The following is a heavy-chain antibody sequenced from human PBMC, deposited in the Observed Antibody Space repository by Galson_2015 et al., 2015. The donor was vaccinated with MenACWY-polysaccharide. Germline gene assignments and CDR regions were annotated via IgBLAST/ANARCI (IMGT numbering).Heavy chain of an antibody. V-gene: IGHV3-30*04. CDR1: GFSFHNYA. CDR3: ARDAYSSQNCVDYYRYYMDV. J-gene: IGHJ6*03. D-gene: IGHD4-17*01. CDR2: ISDDGTKK. Sequence: SLRLSCAASGFSFHNYAIHWVRQVPGKGLDWVTLISDDGTKKYYAVSVKGRFTISRNNSKRVVYLEMNFLRPDDTATYSCARDAYSSQNCVDYYRYYMDVWGKGTTVAV.